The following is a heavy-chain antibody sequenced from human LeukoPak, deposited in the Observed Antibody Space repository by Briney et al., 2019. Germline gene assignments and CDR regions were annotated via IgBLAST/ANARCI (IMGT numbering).Heavy chain of an antibody. V-gene: IGHV1-18*01. CDR3: ARDVGGAYEYSSSSRFDDAFDI. Sequence: GASVKVSCKASGYTFTSYGISWERQAPGQGLEWMGWISAYNGNTNYAQKLQGRVTMTTDTSTSTAYMELRSLRSDDTAVYYCARDVGGAYEYSSSSRFDDAFDIWGQGTMVTVSS. CDR2: ISAYNGNT. D-gene: IGHD6-6*01. CDR1: GYTFTSYG. J-gene: IGHJ3*02.